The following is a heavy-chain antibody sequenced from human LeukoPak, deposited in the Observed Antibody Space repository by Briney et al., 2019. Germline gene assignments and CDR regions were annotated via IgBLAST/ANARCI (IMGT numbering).Heavy chain of an antibody. CDR2: SYYSGRA. V-gene: IGHV4-59*01. D-gene: IGHD1-26*01. J-gene: IGHJ4*02. CDR1: GGSISSYY. Sequence: SETLSHTCTVSGGSISSYYWSWIRQPPGKGLEFIEYSYYSGRATYHPSLKSRVTISLDTSKNQFSLRLSSVTAADTAVYYCARGGRSFVYYFDFWGQGALITVTS. CDR3: ARGGRSFVYYFDF.